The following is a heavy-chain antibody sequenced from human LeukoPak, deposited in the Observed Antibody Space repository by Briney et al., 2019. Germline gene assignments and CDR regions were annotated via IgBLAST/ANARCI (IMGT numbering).Heavy chain of an antibody. D-gene: IGHD1-26*01. CDR1: GFTFSDYY. CDR3: ARDREPTDAFDI. J-gene: IGHJ3*02. V-gene: IGHV3-11*01. Sequence: GGSLRLSCVASGFTFSDYYMSWIRQAPGKGLECVSYISSSGGTIYYADSVKGRFTISRDNAKNSLYLQMNSLRAEDTAVYYCARDREPTDAFDIWGQGTMVTISS. CDR2: ISSSGGTI.